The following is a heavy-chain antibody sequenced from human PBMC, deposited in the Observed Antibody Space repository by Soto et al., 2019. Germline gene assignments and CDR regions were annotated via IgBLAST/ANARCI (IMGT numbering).Heavy chain of an antibody. CDR3: AKGEVVVPAATPPLYY. CDR1: GFTFSSYS. D-gene: IGHD2-2*01. CDR2: ISSSSSTI. J-gene: IGHJ4*02. Sequence: GGSLRLSCAASGFTFSSYSMNWVRQAPGKGLEWVSYISSSSSTIYYADSVKGRFTISRDNAKNTLYLQMNSLRAEDTAVYYCAKGEVVVPAATPPLYYWGQGTLVTVSS. V-gene: IGHV3-48*01.